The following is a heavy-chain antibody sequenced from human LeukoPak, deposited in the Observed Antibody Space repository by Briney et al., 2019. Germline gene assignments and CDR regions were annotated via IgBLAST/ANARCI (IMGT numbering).Heavy chain of an antibody. CDR2: MNPNSGNT. V-gene: IGHV1-8*03. D-gene: IGHD2-2*01. J-gene: IGHJ5*01. CDR1: GYTFTSYD. Sequence: GASVKLSCKASGYTFTSYDINWVRQATGQGLEWMGWMNPNSGNTGYAQKFQGRVTITRNTSISTAYMELSSLRSEDTAAYHSVRGQVHCSSTSCYGANWFDTWGEGTLVIVSS. CDR3: VRGQVHCSSTSCYGANWFDT.